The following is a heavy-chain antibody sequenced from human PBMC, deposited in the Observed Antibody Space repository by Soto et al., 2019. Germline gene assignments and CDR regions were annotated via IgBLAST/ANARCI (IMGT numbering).Heavy chain of an antibody. CDR2: IIPIFGTA. Sequence: ASVKVSCKASGGTFSSYAISWVRQAPGQGLEWMGGIIPIFGTANYAQKFQGRVTITADESTSIAYMELSSLRSEDTAVYYCARTAYCGGDCYSVYFQHWGQGTLVTVSS. J-gene: IGHJ1*01. CDR3: ARTAYCGGDCYSVYFQH. V-gene: IGHV1-69*13. D-gene: IGHD2-21*02. CDR1: GGTFSSYA.